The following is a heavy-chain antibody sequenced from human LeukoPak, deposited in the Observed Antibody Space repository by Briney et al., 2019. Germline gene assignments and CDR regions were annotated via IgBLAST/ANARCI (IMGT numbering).Heavy chain of an antibody. CDR2: INHSGST. CDR3: ARIGWYFHNDY. D-gene: IGHD6-19*01. J-gene: IGHJ4*02. CDR1: GGSFSGYY. V-gene: IGHV4-34*01. Sequence: PETLSLTCAVYGGSFSGYYWSWIRQPPGKGLEWIGEINHSGSTNYNPSLKSRVTISVDTSKNQFSLKLSSVTAADTAVYYCARIGWYFHNDYWGQGTLVTVSS.